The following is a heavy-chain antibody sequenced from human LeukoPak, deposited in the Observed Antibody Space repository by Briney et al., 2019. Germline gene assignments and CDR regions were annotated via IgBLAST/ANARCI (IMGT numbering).Heavy chain of an antibody. V-gene: IGHV1-69*13. J-gene: IGHJ6*03. CDR3: ATRMNLGYCSGGSCYSNYYYYYMDV. CDR2: IIPIFGTA. CDR1: GGTFSSYA. Sequence: SVKVSCKASGGTFSSYAISWVRQAPGQGLEWMGGIIPIFGTANYVQKFQGRVTITADESTSTAYMELSSLRSEDTAVYYCATRMNLGYCSGGSCYSNYYYYYMDVWGKGTTVSVSS. D-gene: IGHD2-15*01.